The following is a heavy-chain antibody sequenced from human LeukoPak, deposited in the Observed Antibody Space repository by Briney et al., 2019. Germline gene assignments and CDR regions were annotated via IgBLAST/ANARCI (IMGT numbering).Heavy chain of an antibody. CDR3: ARYTEYYFDY. V-gene: IGHV3-7*01. Sequence: GSLRLSCAASGFTFSTYWMTWVRQAPGKGLEWVANIKRDGSEVYYANSVKGHFTISRDNAKNSLYLQMNSLRAEDTAVYYCARYTEYYFDYWGQGTLVTVSS. CDR1: GFTFSTYW. J-gene: IGHJ4*02. CDR2: IKRDGSEV. D-gene: IGHD2-2*02.